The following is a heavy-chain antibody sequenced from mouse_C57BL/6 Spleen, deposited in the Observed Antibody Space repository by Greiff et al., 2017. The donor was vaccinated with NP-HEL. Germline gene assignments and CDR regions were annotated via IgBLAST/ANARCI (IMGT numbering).Heavy chain of an antibody. J-gene: IGHJ3*01. CDR1: GFTFSSYA. Sequence: EVQVVESGGGLVKPGGSLKLSCAASGFTFSSYAMSWVRQTPEKRLEWVATISDGGSYTYYPDDVKGRFTISRDNAKNNLYLQMSHLKSEDTAMYYCARDAGGNYSPFAYWGQGTLVTVSA. CDR2: ISDGGSYT. V-gene: IGHV5-4*01. CDR3: ARDAGGNYSPFAY. D-gene: IGHD2-1*01.